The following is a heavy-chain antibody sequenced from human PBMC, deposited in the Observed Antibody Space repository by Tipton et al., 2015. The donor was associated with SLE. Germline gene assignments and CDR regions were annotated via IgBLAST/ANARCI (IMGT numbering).Heavy chain of an antibody. J-gene: IGHJ3*02. CDR2: ILSSGST. V-gene: IGHV4-39*01. Sequence: GLVKPSETLSLTCSVSGDSLTSTNYYWGWIRQPPGRALEWIGNILSSGSTYYNPSLKSRVTISVDTSKNQLSLKLSSVTAADTAVYYCAGGWRGAFDIWGQGTMVTVSS. D-gene: IGHD6-19*01. CDR1: GDSLTSTNYY. CDR3: AGGWRGAFDI.